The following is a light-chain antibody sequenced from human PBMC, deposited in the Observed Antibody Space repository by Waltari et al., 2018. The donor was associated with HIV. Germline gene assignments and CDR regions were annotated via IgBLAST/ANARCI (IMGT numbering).Light chain of an antibody. CDR3: QQYLRWPLT. CDR2: WVS. CDR1: QRLSTN. Sequence: IVMTQSPATLSVSPGERATLSCRASQRLSTNVAWYQQKPGQPPRLLIYWVSTRATGISARFSGSGSRTEFTLTISSVQSEDFAVYYCQQYLRWPLTFGGGTKVEV. V-gene: IGKV3-15*01. J-gene: IGKJ4*01.